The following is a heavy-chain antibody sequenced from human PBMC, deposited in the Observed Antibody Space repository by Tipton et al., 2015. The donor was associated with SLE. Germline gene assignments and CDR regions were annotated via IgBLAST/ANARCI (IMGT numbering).Heavy chain of an antibody. Sequence: RSLRLSCAASGFTFSSYAMHWVRQAPGKGLEWVAVISYDGSNKYYADSVKGRFTISRDNSKNTLYLQMSSLRAEDTAVYYCVKDSDYDFWSGYRPLGWWGQGTLVTVSS. CDR3: VKDSDYDFWSGYRPLGW. D-gene: IGHD3-3*01. J-gene: IGHJ4*02. CDR2: ISYDGSNK. CDR1: GFTFSSYA. V-gene: IGHV3-30*14.